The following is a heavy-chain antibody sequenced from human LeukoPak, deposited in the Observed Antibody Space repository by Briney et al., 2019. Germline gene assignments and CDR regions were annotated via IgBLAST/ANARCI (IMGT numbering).Heavy chain of an antibody. D-gene: IGHD3-22*01. J-gene: IGHJ4*02. Sequence: PGRSLRLSCAASGFTFSSYAMHWVRQAPGKGLEWVAVISYDGSDKYYADSVKGRFTISRDNSKNTLYLQMNSLRAEDTAVYYCAKDLHYYDSSGYHVGVFDYWGQGTLVTVSS. CDR2: ISYDGSDK. CDR3: AKDLHYYDSSGYHVGVFDY. V-gene: IGHV3-30*04. CDR1: GFTFSSYA.